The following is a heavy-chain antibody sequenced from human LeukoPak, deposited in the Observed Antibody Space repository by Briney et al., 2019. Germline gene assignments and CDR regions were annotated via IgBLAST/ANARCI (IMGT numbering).Heavy chain of an antibody. Sequence: GGSLRLSCAASGFTFSRYWMSWVRQAPGKGLGWVANINEDGGAKYYVDSVKGRFTISRDNSKNTVYLQMNSLRAEDTAVYYCARELREHGVFDIWGQGTMVTVSS. D-gene: IGHD1-26*01. CDR3: ARELREHGVFDI. J-gene: IGHJ3*02. CDR2: INEDGGAK. V-gene: IGHV3-7*03. CDR1: GFTFSRYW.